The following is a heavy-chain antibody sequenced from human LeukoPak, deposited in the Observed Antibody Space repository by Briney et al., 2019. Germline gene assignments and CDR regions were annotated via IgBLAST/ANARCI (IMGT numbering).Heavy chain of an antibody. D-gene: IGHD3-22*01. CDR2: INPNSGGT. CDR1: GYTFTGYY. Sequence: ASVKVSCKASGYTFTGYYMHWVRQAPGQGLEWMGWINPNSGGTNYAQKFRGRVTMTRDTSISTAYMELSRLRSDDTAVYYCASPRYYDSSGYYGLDYWGQGTLVTVSS. V-gene: IGHV1-2*02. CDR3: ASPRYYDSSGYYGLDY. J-gene: IGHJ4*02.